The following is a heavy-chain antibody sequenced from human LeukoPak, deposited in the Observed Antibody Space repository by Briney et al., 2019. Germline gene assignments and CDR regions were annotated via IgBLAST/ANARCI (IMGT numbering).Heavy chain of an antibody. Sequence: NPSETLSLTCAVYGGSFSGYYWSWIRQPPGKGLEWIGEINHSGSTNYNPSLKSRVTISVDTSKNQFSLKLSSVTAADTAVYYCARGRGVATIDYWGQGTLVTVSS. CDR3: ARGRGVATIDY. CDR2: INHSGST. CDR1: GGSFSGYY. D-gene: IGHD5-24*01. J-gene: IGHJ4*02. V-gene: IGHV4-34*01.